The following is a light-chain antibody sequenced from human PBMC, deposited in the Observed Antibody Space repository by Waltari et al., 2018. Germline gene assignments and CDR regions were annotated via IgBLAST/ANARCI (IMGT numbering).Light chain of an antibody. CDR3: QHYYDTYT. CDR2: AVS. V-gene: IGKV1-NL1*01. Sequence: DIQMTQSPPSLSASVGDRVTITCRASQGISNSLAWYQQKPGEAPKLLVYAVSRLASGVPSSFSGSGSGTDYTLTISSLHPEDSATYYCQHYYDTYTFGQGTKLEI. CDR1: QGISNS. J-gene: IGKJ2*01.